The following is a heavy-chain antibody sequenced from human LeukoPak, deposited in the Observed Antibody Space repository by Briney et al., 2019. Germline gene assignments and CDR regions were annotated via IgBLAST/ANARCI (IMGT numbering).Heavy chain of an antibody. CDR2: IYYSGST. CDR1: GGSISSYY. D-gene: IGHD3-22*01. CDR3: ARDRGGIPYYYDSSGTYFDY. V-gene: IGHV4-59*01. Sequence: PSETLSLTCTVSGGSISSYYWSWVRQPPGKGLEWIGYIYYSGSTNYNPSLKSRVTISVDTSKNQFSLKLSSVTAADTAVYYCARDRGGIPYYYDSSGTYFDYWGQGTLVTVSS. J-gene: IGHJ4*02.